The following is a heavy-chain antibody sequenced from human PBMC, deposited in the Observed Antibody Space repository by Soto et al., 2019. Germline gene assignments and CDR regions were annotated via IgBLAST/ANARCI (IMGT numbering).Heavy chain of an antibody. Sequence: QVLLQQWGAGLLKPSETLSLTCAVYGGSFSGYYWSWIRQPPGKGLEWIGEINHSGSTNYNPSLXTXVXXSVDTSKNQFSLKLSSVTAADTAVYYCARTSRFEYWGQGTLVTVSS. V-gene: IGHV4-34*02. J-gene: IGHJ4*02. CDR2: INHSGST. CDR1: GGSFSGYY. CDR3: ARTSRFEY. D-gene: IGHD6-6*01.